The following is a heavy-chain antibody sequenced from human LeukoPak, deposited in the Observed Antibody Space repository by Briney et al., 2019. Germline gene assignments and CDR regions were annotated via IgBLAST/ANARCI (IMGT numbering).Heavy chain of an antibody. J-gene: IGHJ4*02. CDR2: ISGSGGST. V-gene: IGHV3-23*01. D-gene: IGHD1-20*01. CDR3: AKVRNRNDHFDY. Sequence: GGSLRLSCAASGFTFSSYAMSWVRQAPGKGLEWVSAISGSGGSTYYSDSVKGRFTISRDNSKNTLYLQMNSLRAEDTAVYYCAKVRNRNDHFDYWGQGTLVTVSS. CDR1: GFTFSSYA.